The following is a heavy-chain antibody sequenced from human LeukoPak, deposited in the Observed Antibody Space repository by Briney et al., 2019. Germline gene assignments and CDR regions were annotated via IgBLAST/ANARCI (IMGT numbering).Heavy chain of an antibody. V-gene: IGHV4-59*08. CDR3: ARASGSGSYFLDY. J-gene: IGHJ4*02. Sequence: SETLSLTCTVSGGSISSYYWSWIRQPPGKGLEWIGYIYYSGSTNYNPSLKSRVTISVDTSKSQFSLKLSSVTAADTAVYYCARASGSGSYFLDYWGQGTLVTVSS. CDR2: IYYSGST. D-gene: IGHD3-10*01. CDR1: GGSISSYY.